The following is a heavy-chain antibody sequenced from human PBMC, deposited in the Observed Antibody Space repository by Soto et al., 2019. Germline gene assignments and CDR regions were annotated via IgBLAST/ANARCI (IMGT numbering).Heavy chain of an antibody. D-gene: IGHD2-15*01. J-gene: IGHJ4*02. CDR1: GFSLSSYA. Sequence: QVQLVESGGGVVQPGGSLRLSCATFGFSLSSYAMHWVRQAPGKGLEWVALMSYDETKKYYADSVEGRFTISRDTSTNTLFLQMNNLRVEDTAVYYCAKHRRDGDFMHILVVDFWGQGALVTVSS. CDR2: MSYDETKK. CDR3: AKHRRDGDFMHILVVDF. V-gene: IGHV3-30*18.